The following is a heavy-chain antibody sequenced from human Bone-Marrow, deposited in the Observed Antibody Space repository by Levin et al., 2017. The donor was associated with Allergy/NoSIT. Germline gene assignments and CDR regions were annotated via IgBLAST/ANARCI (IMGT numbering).Heavy chain of an antibody. CDR3: ARGYGSGSFYQFDY. CDR1: GFSLSPSGMC. D-gene: IGHD3-10*01. Sequence: SGPTLVKPTQTLTLTCTFSGFSLSPSGMCVSWIRQPPGKALEWLALIDWDDDKYYSTSLKTRLTISKDTSKNQVVLTMTNMDPVDTATYYCARGYGSGSFYQFDYWGQGTLVTVSS. CDR2: IDWDDDK. J-gene: IGHJ4*02. V-gene: IGHV2-70*01.